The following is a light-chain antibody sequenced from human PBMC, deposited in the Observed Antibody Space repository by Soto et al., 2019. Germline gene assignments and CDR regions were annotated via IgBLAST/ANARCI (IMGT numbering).Light chain of an antibody. J-gene: IGLJ2*01. Sequence: QSALTQPRSVSGSPGQSVTISCTGTSSDVGGYNYVSWYQQHPGKAPKLMIYDVSKRPSGVPDRFSGSRSGNTASLTISGLQAEDEAEYYCCSYAGSLVVFGGGTKVTVL. CDR1: SSDVGGYNY. V-gene: IGLV2-11*01. CDR3: CSYAGSLVV. CDR2: DVS.